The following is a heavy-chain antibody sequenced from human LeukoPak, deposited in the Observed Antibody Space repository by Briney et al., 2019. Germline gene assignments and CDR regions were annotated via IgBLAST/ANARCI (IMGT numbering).Heavy chain of an antibody. CDR2: IYYSGNT. CDR3: ARTPRDGYNSPYFYY. J-gene: IGHJ4*02. CDR1: GGSISSSSYY. D-gene: IGHD5-24*01. V-gene: IGHV4-39*01. Sequence: SETLSLTCTVSGGSISSSSYYWGWIRQPPGKGLEWIGSIYYSGNTYYNPTLNSRVTISVDTSKNQFSLKLSSVTAADTAVFYCARTPRDGYNSPYFYYWGQGTLVTVSS.